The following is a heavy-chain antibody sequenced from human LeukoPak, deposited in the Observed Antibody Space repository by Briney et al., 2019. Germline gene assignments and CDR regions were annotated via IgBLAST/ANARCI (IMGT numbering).Heavy chain of an antibody. Sequence: GGSLRLSCAASGFTFSSYGMHWVRQAPGKGLEWVAVIWYDGSNKYYADSVKGRFTISRDNSKNTLYLQMNSLRAEDTAVYYCARGQGSSWSPYYFDYWGQGTLVTVSS. V-gene: IGHV3-33*01. J-gene: IGHJ4*02. CDR3: ARGQGSSWSPYYFDY. D-gene: IGHD6-13*01. CDR2: IWYDGSNK. CDR1: GFTFSSYG.